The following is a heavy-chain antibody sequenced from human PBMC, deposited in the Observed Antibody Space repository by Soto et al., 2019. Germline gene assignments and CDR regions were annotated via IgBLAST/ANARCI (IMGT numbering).Heavy chain of an antibody. Sequence: PRESLKISCKGSGYSFTSYWIGWVRQMPGKGLEWMGIIYPGDSDTRYSPSFQGQVTISADKSISTAYLQWSSLKASDTAMYYCARIPATVTNYYYYYMDVWGKGTTVTVSS. V-gene: IGHV5-51*01. D-gene: IGHD4-17*01. CDR1: GYSFTSYW. CDR3: ARIPATVTNYYYYYMDV. J-gene: IGHJ6*03. CDR2: IYPGDSDT.